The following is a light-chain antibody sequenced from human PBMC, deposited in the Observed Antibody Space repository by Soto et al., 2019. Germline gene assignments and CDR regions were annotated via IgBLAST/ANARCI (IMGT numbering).Light chain of an antibody. CDR1: QGISNY. V-gene: IGKV1-27*01. Sequence: DIPMTQSPSSLSASVGDRVTITCRASQGISNYLAWYQQKPGKVTKLLIYDASNLPSGVPARFSGSGSGTDFTLTISSLQPEDVATYYCQKYNSAPRTFGQGTKVEIK. CDR2: DAS. J-gene: IGKJ1*01. CDR3: QKYNSAPRT.